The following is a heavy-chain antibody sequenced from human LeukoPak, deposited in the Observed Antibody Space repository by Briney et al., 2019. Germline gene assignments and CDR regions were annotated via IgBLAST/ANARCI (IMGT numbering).Heavy chain of an antibody. Sequence: GGSLRLSCAASGSTFSSYNMKWVRQAPGKGLEWVSSISTSSSYIYYADSVKGRFTISRDNAKNSLNLQMNSLRVEDTAVYYCARNDYGSGSYITLFDYWGQGTLVTVSS. CDR2: ISTSSSYI. CDR1: GSTFSSYN. D-gene: IGHD3-10*01. CDR3: ARNDYGSGSYITLFDY. J-gene: IGHJ4*02. V-gene: IGHV3-21*01.